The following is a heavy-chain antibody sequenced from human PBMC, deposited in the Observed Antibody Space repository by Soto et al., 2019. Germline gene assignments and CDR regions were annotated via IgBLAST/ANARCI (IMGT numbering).Heavy chain of an antibody. CDR2: VYYSGAT. CDR3: ARHDDWFEP. V-gene: IGHV4-39*01. CDR1: GDSMTSPPYY. J-gene: IGHJ5*02. Sequence: SETLSLTCNVSGDSMTSPPYYWGWIRQPPGKGLEWIGTVYYSGATYYNPSLRGRLTVSADTSKNYFSLRLTSVTAADTAVHYCARHDDWFEPWGQGIQVNVSX.